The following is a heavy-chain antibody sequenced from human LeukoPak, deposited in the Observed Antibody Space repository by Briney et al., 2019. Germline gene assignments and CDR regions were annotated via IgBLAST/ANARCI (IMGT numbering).Heavy chain of an antibody. V-gene: IGHV3-7*03. D-gene: IGHD3-3*01. CDR2: IKQDGSDK. Sequence: PGGSLRLSCAASGFPFSSYWMSWVRQAPGKGLEWVANIKQDGSDKYYVDSVKGRFTISRDNSKNTLYLQMNSLRAEDTAVYYCAKRIYDFWSGYYRRAENHFDYWGQGTLVTVSS. J-gene: IGHJ4*02. CDR1: GFPFSSYW. CDR3: AKRIYDFWSGYYRRAENHFDY.